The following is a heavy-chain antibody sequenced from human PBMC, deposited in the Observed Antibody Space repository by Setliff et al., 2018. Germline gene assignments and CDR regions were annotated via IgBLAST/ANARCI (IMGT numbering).Heavy chain of an antibody. J-gene: IGHJ4*02. D-gene: IGHD3-16*01. CDR1: GASFKDYY. Sequence: SETLSLTCAVYGASFKDYYWTWIRQSPGQGLEWIGQINHSGSTTSNPSLKSRVAISVHMSKNQISLDLTSVTAADTGVYYCARGLRSRGTYAGGWYYFDFWGQGILVTVSS. V-gene: IGHV4-34*01. CDR2: INHSGST. CDR3: ARGLRSRGTYAGGWYYFDF.